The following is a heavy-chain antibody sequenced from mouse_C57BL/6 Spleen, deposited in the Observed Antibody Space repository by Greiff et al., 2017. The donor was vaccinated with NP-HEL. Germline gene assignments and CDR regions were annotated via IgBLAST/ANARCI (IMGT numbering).Heavy chain of an antibody. V-gene: IGHV1-26*01. D-gene: IGHD4-1*01. Sequence: EVQLVESGPELVKPGASVKISCKASGYTFTDYYMNWVKQSHGKSLEWIGDINPNNGGTSYNQKFKGKATLTVDKSSSTAYMELRSLTSEDSAVYYCARGDWDDAMDYWGQGTSVTVSS. J-gene: IGHJ4*01. CDR1: GYTFTDYY. CDR2: INPNNGGT. CDR3: ARGDWDDAMDY.